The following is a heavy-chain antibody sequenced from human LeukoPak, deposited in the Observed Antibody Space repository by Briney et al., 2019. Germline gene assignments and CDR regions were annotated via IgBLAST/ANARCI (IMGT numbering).Heavy chain of an antibody. J-gene: IGHJ3*02. Sequence: ASVKVSCKASGYTFTGYYMHWVRQAPGQGLEWMGWINPNSGGTNYAQKFQGRVTMTSDTSISTAYMELSRLRSGDTAVYYCARDRSIVGASGPDAFDIWGQGTMVTVSS. V-gene: IGHV1-2*02. D-gene: IGHD1-26*01. CDR2: INPNSGGT. CDR3: ARDRSIVGASGPDAFDI. CDR1: GYTFTGYY.